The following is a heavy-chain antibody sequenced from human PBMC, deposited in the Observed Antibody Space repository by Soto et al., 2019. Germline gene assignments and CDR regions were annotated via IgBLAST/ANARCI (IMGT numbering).Heavy chain of an antibody. CDR2: IWYDGSNK. CDR1: GFTFSSYG. D-gene: IGHD3-10*01. V-gene: IGHV3-33*01. Sequence: GGSLRLSCAASGFTFSSYGMHWVRQAPGKGLEWVAVIWYDGSNKYYADSVKGRFTISRDNSKNTLYLQMNSLRAEDTAVYYCARGLRELLWFGELSGYWGQGTLVTVSS. CDR3: ARGLRELLWFGELSGY. J-gene: IGHJ4*02.